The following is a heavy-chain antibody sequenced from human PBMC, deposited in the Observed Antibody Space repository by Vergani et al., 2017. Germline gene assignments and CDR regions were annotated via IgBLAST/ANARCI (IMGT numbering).Heavy chain of an antibody. D-gene: IGHD6-19*01. CDR1: CVSIGSNSYY. V-gene: IGHV4-39*01. Sequence: QLQLQESCPGLVKPSETLSLICTVSCVSIGSNSYYWGWIRHPPGKGLEWIGTIYYTGTTYYNEAHKSRLTISVDTSKNQFSLNLTSVTAADTAVYYCTRNGRSGWAGYFQHWGQGTLVTASS. J-gene: IGHJ1*01. CDR2: IYYTGTT. CDR3: TRNGRSGWAGYFQH.